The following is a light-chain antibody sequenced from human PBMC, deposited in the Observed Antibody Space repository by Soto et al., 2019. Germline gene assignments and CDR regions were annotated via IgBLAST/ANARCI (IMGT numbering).Light chain of an antibody. CDR2: NTS. Sequence: ESGLTQSPVTLSWSTPQRATRSSNPSQSVSSSYLAWYQQKPGQAPRLLIYNTSSRATGIPDRFSGSGSGTDFTLTISRLELEDFAVYYCQQYGRSLLTFGGGTKVDIK. CDR1: QSVSSSY. J-gene: IGKJ4*01. V-gene: IGKV3-20*01. CDR3: QQYGRSLLT.